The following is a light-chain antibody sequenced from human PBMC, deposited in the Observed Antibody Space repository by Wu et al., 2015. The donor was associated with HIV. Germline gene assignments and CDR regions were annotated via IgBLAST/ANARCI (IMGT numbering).Light chain of an antibody. CDR2: SAS. V-gene: IGKV1-27*01. Sequence: DIQMTQSPSSLSASIGDRVTMTCRATDDINNFLAWYRLKPGKVPRLLIFSASILVSGVPSRFTGSGSGTDFTLTIDDLQREDVATYFCLKYDAVPRTFGQGT. J-gene: IGKJ2*01. CDR1: DDINNF. CDR3: LKYDAVPRT.